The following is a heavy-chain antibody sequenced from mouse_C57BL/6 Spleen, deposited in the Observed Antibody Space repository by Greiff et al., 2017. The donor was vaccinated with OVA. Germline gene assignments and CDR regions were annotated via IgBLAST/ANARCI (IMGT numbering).Heavy chain of an antibody. D-gene: IGHD1-1*01. Sequence: QVQLKESGAELVKPGASVKISCKASGYAFSSYWMNWVKQRPGKGLEWIGQIYPGDGDTNYNGKFKGKATLTADKSSSTAYMQLSSLTSEDSAVYFCARSGTVVATDYAMDYWGQGTSVTVSS. J-gene: IGHJ4*01. CDR2: IYPGDGDT. CDR3: ARSGTVVATDYAMDY. V-gene: IGHV1-80*01. CDR1: GYAFSSYW.